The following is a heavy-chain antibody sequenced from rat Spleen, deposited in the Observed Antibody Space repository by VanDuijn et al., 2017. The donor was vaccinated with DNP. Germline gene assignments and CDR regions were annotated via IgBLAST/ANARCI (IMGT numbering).Heavy chain of an antibody. D-gene: IGHD1-12*03. CDR3: ARGNDGYFPNWYLDF. V-gene: IGHV3-3*01. CDR1: GYSITSSYR. J-gene: IGHJ1*01. Sequence: EVQLQESGPGLVKPSQSLSLTCSVTGYSITSSYRWNWIRKFPGNKLEWMGSVNSAGNTNYNPSLKSRISITRDTSKNQFFLHLNSVTTEDTATYYCARGNDGYFPNWYLDFWGPGTMVTVSS. CDR2: VNSAGNT.